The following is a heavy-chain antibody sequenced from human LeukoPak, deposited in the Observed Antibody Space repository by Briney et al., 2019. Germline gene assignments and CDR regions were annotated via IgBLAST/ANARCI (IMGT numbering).Heavy chain of an antibody. Sequence: SETLSLTCAVYGGSFSGYYWSWIRQPPGKGLEWIGEINHSGSTNYNPSLKSRVTISVDTSKNQFSLKLSSVTAADTAVYYCARHLRGDYGDYVDAFDIWGQGTMVTVSS. CDR1: GGSFSGYY. D-gene: IGHD4-17*01. CDR3: ARHLRGDYGDYVDAFDI. J-gene: IGHJ3*02. V-gene: IGHV4-34*01. CDR2: INHSGST.